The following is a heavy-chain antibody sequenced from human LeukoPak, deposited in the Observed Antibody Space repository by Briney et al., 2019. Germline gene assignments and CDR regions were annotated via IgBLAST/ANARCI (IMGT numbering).Heavy chain of an antibody. CDR2: IYYSGST. CDR1: GGSISSYY. CDR3: ASSSGYFRFDY. Sequence: PSETLSLTCTVSGGSISSYYWSWIRQPPGKGLEWIGYIYYSGSTNYNPSLKSRVTISVDASKNQFSLKLSSVTAADTAVYYCASSSGYFRFDYWGQGTLVTVSS. D-gene: IGHD3-22*01. J-gene: IGHJ4*02. V-gene: IGHV4-59*01.